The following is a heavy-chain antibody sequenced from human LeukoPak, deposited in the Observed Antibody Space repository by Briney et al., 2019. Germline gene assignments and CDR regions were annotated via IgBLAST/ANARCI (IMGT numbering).Heavy chain of an antibody. Sequence: PSETLSLTCAVYGESFNRYSWSWIRQSPGKGLEWISEIDHRGDTNYNPPVKGRVIISIDTSKNQFSLKVKSVTATDTAVYYCARGPTISGTGYFDYWGQGTLVTVSS. CDR2: IDHRGDT. CDR3: ARGPTISGTGYFDY. CDR1: GESFNRYS. D-gene: IGHD1-7*01. V-gene: IGHV4-34*01. J-gene: IGHJ4*03.